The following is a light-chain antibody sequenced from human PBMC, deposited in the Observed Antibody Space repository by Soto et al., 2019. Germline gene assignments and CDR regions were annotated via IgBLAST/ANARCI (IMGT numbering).Light chain of an antibody. CDR2: LNNDGSH. J-gene: IGLJ2*01. V-gene: IGLV4-69*01. Sequence: QAVVTQSPSASASLGASVKLTCTLSSGHSSYAIAWHQKQPGKGPRYLMDLNNDGSHTKGDGIPDRFSGSSSGADRYLIISSLQSEDEADYYCQTWGTGFQSFGGGTKLTVL. CDR1: SGHSSYA. CDR3: QTWGTGFQS.